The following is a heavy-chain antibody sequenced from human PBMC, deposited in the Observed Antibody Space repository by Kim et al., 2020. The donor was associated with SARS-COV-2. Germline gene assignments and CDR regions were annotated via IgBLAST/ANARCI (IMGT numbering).Heavy chain of an antibody. CDR2: IYNGGMT. D-gene: IGHD3-10*02. CDR3: AVTIQKNHYYVY. CDR1: GLSVSSNY. V-gene: IGHV3-53*01. J-gene: IGHJ4*02. Sequence: GGSLRLSCAASGLSVSSNYMTWVRQAPGRGLEWVSGIYNGGMTLYADSAKGRVTISRDDSKNTLYLEINSLKVEDTAIYYCAVTIQKNHYYVYWGQGTLV.